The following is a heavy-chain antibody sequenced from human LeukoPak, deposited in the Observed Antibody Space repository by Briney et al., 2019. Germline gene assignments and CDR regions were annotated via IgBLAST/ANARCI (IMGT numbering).Heavy chain of an antibody. J-gene: IGHJ4*02. CDR1: GGTFSSYA. Sequence: GASVKVSCKASGGTFSSYAISWVRQAPGQGLEWMGGIIPIFGTANYAQEFQGRVTITADESTSTAYMELSSLRSEDTAVYYCARGLILYDSSGYSLWGQGTLVTVSS. D-gene: IGHD3-22*01. CDR2: IIPIFGTA. CDR3: ARGLILYDSSGYSL. V-gene: IGHV1-69*01.